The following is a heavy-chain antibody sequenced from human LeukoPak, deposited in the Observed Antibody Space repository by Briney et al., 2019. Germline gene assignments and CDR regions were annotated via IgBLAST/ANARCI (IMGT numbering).Heavy chain of an antibody. CDR1: GFTFSSYS. CDR3: ARDGAKGDY. J-gene: IGHJ4*02. V-gene: IGHV3-48*01. D-gene: IGHD1-26*01. Sequence: PGGSLRLSCAASGFTFSSYSMTWVRQAPGKGLEWVSYISSSSSTIYYADSVKGRFTISRDNAKNSLYLQMNSLRAEDTAVYYCARDGAKGDYWGQGTLVTVSS. CDR2: ISSSSSTI.